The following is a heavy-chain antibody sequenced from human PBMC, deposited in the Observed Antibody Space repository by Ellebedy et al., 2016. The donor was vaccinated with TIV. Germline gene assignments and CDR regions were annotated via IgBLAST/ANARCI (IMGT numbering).Heavy chain of an antibody. J-gene: IGHJ6*02. CDR1: GGSFSGYY. Sequence: SETLSLXCAVYGGSFSGYYWSWIRQPPGKGLEWIGEINHSGSTNYNPSLKSRVTISVDTSKNQFSLKLSSVTAADTAVYYCARFRMRNYYYGMDVWGQGTTVTVSS. V-gene: IGHV4-34*01. CDR3: ARFRMRNYYYGMDV. D-gene: IGHD1-14*01. CDR2: INHSGST.